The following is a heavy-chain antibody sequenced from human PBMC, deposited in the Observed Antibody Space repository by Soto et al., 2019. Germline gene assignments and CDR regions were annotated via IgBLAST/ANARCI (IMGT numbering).Heavy chain of an antibody. D-gene: IGHD2-15*01. CDR3: ARDERDTCSGGNCYYFDY. CDR2: TSVYNGNT. V-gene: IGHV1-18*01. J-gene: IGHJ4*02. CDR1: GYTFSSYG. Sequence: QVQLVQSGAEVKKPGASVKVSCKASGYTFSSYGISWVRQAPGQGLEWMGGTSVYNGNTNDAQKFPGRVTVTTDTSTSTAYMELSSLRSDDTAVYYCARDERDTCSGGNCYYFDYWGQGTLVTVSP.